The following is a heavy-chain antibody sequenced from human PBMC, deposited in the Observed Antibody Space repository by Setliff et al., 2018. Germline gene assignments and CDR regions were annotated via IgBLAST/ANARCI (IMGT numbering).Heavy chain of an antibody. D-gene: IGHD5-18*01. V-gene: IGHV3-7*03. CDR1: GLTFSSYW. CDR3: AKLVWLTTWYYMDV. J-gene: IGHJ6*03. CDR2: IKQDGSEV. Sequence: GGSLRLSCAASGLTFSSYWMTWVRQAPGKGLEWLANIKQDGSEVYSVDSVKGRFSISRDNAKNSLYLQMNSLRAEDTAVYYCAKLVWLTTWYYMDVWGKGTTVTVSS.